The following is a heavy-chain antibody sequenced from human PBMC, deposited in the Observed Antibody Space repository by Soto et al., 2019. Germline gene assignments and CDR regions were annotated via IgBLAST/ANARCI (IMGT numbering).Heavy chain of an antibody. CDR2: VANKTEGYTL. CDR3: QKYRGPLIMPAA. Sequence: GGALRLSCAASGFTFSDSAIHWVRQAPGKGLEWVGRVANKTEGYTLTYGVSVKGRFTISRDDPQNMAYLQMNNLKIEDTPVYYFQKYRGPLIMPAALGPGTLATAPS. V-gene: IGHV3-73*01. CDR1: GFTFSDSA. D-gene: IGHD5-12*01. J-gene: IGHJ5*02.